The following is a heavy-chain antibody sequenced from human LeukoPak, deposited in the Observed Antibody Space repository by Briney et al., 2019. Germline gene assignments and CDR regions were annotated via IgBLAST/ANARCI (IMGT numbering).Heavy chain of an antibody. V-gene: IGHV4-59*01. CDR2: IYYSGST. Sequence: SETLSLTCAVYGGSFSGYYWSWIRQPPGKGLEWIGYIYYSGSTNYNPSLKSRVTISVDTSKNQFSLKLSSVTAADTAVYYCARDFNFCCSGDYWGQGTLVTVSS. CDR1: GGSFSGYY. J-gene: IGHJ4*02. D-gene: IGHD3-3*01. CDR3: ARDFNFCCSGDY.